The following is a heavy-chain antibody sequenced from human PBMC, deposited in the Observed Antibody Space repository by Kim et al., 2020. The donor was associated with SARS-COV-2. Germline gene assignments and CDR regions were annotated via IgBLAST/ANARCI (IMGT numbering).Heavy chain of an antibody. V-gene: IGHV3-74*01. Sequence: GGSLRLSCATSGFTFTSFWMHWVRQVPGKGLVWVSRISSEGKTINYADSVKGRFTISRDNAKNLLYLQMSSLRVEDMAVYYCARELAFCVGEDCWVQGT. CDR3: ARELAFCVGEDC. CDR2: ISSEGKTI. J-gene: IGHJ4*02. D-gene: IGHD2-21*01. CDR1: GFTFTSFW.